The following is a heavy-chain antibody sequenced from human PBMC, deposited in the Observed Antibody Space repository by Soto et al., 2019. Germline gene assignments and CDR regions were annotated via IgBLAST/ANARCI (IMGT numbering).Heavy chain of an antibody. V-gene: IGHV3-53*04. J-gene: IGHJ6*03. Sequence: EVQLVESGGGLVQPGGSLRLSCAASGFTVSSNYMSWVRQAPGKGLEWVSVIYSGGSTYYADSVKGRFTISRHNSKNTLYLQMNSLRAEDTAVYYCASKVTGDEDYYYYMDVWGKGTTVTVSS. CDR2: IYSGGST. CDR1: GFTVSSNY. D-gene: IGHD7-27*01. CDR3: ASKVTGDEDYYYYMDV.